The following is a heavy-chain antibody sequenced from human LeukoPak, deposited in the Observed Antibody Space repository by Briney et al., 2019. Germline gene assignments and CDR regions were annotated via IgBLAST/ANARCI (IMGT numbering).Heavy chain of an antibody. J-gene: IGHJ4*02. CDR3: ARQDYTTGWYFLDQ. Sequence: KPSETLSLTCTVSGGSISSYYWSWIRQPPGKGLEWIGYIYSSGSTNYNPSLKSRVTISLDTSKNQFSLRLSSVTAADTAMYYCARQDYTTGWYFLDQWGQGTLVTVSS. D-gene: IGHD6-19*01. CDR1: GGSISSYY. V-gene: IGHV4-59*01. CDR2: IYSSGST.